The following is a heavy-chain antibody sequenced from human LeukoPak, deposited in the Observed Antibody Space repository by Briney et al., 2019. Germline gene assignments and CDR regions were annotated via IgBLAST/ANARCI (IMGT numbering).Heavy chain of an antibody. V-gene: IGHV3-21*01. J-gene: IGHJ1*01. CDR1: GLTFSTYS. CDR2: ISSSSHYI. Sequence: GGSLRLSCAASGLTFSTYSMNWVRQATGKGLEWVSSISSSSHYIYYADSVKGRFTTSRDKAAISLYLQMISLRAEDTAVYYCAGDLADVDPYFLHWGQGTLVTVSS. CDR3: AGDLADVDPYFLH.